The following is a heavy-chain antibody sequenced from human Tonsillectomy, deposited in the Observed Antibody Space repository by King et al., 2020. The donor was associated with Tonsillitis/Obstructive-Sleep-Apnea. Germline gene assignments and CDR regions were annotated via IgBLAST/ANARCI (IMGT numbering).Heavy chain of an antibody. V-gene: IGHV1-2*06. CDR2: INPNSGGT. D-gene: IGHD4-17*01. J-gene: IGHJ3*02. CDR3: ARERPDYGDYTTGAFDI. Sequence: QLVQSGAEVKKPGASVKVSCKASAYTFTDYYLHWVRQAPGQGLEWMGRINPNSGGTNYAQKFQGRVTMTRDTSISTAYMELSSLRSDDTAVYCCARERPDYGDYTTGAFDIWGQGTMVTVSS. CDR1: AYTFTDYY.